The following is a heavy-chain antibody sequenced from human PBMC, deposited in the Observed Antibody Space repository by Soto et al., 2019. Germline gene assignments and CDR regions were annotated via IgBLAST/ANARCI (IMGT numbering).Heavy chain of an antibody. Sequence: PSETLSLTCTVSGGSISSGDYYWSWIRQPPGKGLEWIGYIYYSGSTYYNPSLKSRVTISVDTSKNQFSLKLSSVTAADTAVYYCARGLIEQLLMGWFDPWGQGTLVTVSS. CDR3: ARGLIEQLLMGWFDP. CDR1: GGSISSGDYY. D-gene: IGHD6-13*01. J-gene: IGHJ5*02. V-gene: IGHV4-30-4*01. CDR2: IYYSGST.